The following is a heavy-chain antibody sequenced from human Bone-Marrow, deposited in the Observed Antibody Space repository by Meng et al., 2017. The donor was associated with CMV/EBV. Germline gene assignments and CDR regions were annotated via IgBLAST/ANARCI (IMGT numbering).Heavy chain of an antibody. Sequence: SETLSLTCTVSGGSISSGGYYWSWIRQHPGKGLEWIGYIYYSGSTYYNPSLKSRVTISVDTSKNQFSLKLSSVTAADTAVYYCARRTASSSWSKFDYWGQGTLVTVSS. CDR3: ARRTASSSWSKFDY. CDR1: GGSISSGGYY. CDR2: IYYSGST. V-gene: IGHV4-31*03. D-gene: IGHD6-13*01. J-gene: IGHJ4*02.